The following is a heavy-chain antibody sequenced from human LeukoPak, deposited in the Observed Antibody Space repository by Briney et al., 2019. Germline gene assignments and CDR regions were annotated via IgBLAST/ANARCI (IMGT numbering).Heavy chain of an antibody. D-gene: IGHD2-2*02. CDR1: GYSISSGYY. Sequence: NPSETLSLTCTVSGYSISSGYYWGWIRQPPGKGLEWIGSIYHSGSTYYNPSLKSRVAISVDTSKNQFSLKLSSVTAADTAVYYCARHGCSSTSCYTGIWVVFLWFDPWGQGTLVTVSS. CDR3: ARHGCSSTSCYTGIWVVFLWFDP. V-gene: IGHV4-38-2*02. J-gene: IGHJ5*02. CDR2: IYHSGST.